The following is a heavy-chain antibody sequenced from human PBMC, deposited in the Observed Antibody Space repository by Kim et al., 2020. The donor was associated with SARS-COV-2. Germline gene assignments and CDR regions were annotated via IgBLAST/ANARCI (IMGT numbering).Heavy chain of an antibody. CDR2: IIPIFGTA. CDR3: ATPGNYYYDSSGYHTPFDY. Sequence: SVKVSCKASGGTFSSYAISWVRQAPGQGLEWMGGIIPIFGTANYAQKFQGRVTITADESTSTAYMELSSLRSEDTAVYYCATPGNYYYDSSGYHTPFDYWGQGTLVTVSS. CDR1: GGTFSSYA. J-gene: IGHJ4*02. V-gene: IGHV1-69*13. D-gene: IGHD3-22*01.